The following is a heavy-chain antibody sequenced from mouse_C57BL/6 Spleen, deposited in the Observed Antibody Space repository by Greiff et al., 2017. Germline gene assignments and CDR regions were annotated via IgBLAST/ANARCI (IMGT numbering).Heavy chain of an antibody. CDR2: ISYDGSN. CDR3: AREDSSAWFAY. J-gene: IGHJ3*01. CDR1: GYSITSGYY. D-gene: IGHD3-2*01. Sequence: EVQLQQSGPGLVKPSQSLSLTCSVTGYSITSGYYWNWIRQFPGNKLEWMGYISYDGSNNYNPSLKNRISITRDTSKNQFFLKLNSVTTEDTATYYCAREDSSAWFAYWGQGTLVTVSA. V-gene: IGHV3-6*01.